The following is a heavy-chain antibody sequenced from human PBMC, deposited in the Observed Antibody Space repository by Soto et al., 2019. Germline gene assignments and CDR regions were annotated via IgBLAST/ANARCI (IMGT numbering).Heavy chain of an antibody. CDR1: GGSISSGGYS. CDR2: MYHSGST. CDR3: ASKNGHGYYYGMDV. J-gene: IGHJ6*02. Sequence: SETLSLTCAVSGGSISSGGYSWSWIRQPPGKGLEWIGYMYHSGSTYYNPSLKSRVTISIDMSKNQFSLKLSSVTAADTAVYYCASKNGHGYYYGMDVWGQGTTVTVS. V-gene: IGHV4-30-2*02.